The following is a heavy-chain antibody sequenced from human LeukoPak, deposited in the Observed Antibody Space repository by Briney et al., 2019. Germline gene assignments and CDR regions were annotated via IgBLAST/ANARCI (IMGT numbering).Heavy chain of an antibody. Sequence: ASVKVSCKASGYTFTGYYMHWVRQAPGQGLEWMGRINPNSGGTNYAQKFQGRVTMTRDTSISTAYMELSRLRSDDTAVYYCARARYNWNDVGYFDYWGQGTLSPSPQ. CDR3: ARARYNWNDVGYFDY. CDR2: INPNSGGT. V-gene: IGHV1-2*06. J-gene: IGHJ4*02. CDR1: GYTFTGYY. D-gene: IGHD1-1*01.